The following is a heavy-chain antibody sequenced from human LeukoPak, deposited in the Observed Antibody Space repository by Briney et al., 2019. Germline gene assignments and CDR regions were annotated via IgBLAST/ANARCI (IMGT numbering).Heavy chain of an antibody. CDR2: ISSGTTTI. CDR1: GFTFSSYE. J-gene: IGHJ4*02. CDR3: ARRYCSSTSCTLGY. Sequence: GGSLRLSCTASGFTFSSYEMNWVRQAPGKGLEWVSYISSGTTTIYYADSVKGRFTISRDNAKNSLYLQMNSLRVEDTAVYYCARRYCSSTSCTLGYWGQGTLVTVSS. D-gene: IGHD2-2*01. V-gene: IGHV3-48*03.